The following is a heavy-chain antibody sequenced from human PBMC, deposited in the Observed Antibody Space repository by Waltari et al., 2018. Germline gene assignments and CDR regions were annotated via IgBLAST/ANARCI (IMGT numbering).Heavy chain of an antibody. CDR3: ARDSREPAANYYYYYYIDV. V-gene: IGHV4-59*01. CDR1: GGSISSYY. D-gene: IGHD2-2*01. CDR2: IYYSGST. J-gene: IGHJ6*03. Sequence: QVQLQESGPGLVKPSETLSLTCTVSGGSISSYYWSWIRQPPGKGLEWIGYIYYSGSTNYNPSLKSRVTISVDTSKNQFSLKLSSVTAADTAVYYCARDSREPAANYYYYYYIDVWGKGTTVTVSS.